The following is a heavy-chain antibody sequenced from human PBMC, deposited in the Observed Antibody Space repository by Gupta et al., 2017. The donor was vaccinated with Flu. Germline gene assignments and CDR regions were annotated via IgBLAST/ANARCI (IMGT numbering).Heavy chain of an antibody. D-gene: IGHD2-2*01. CDR2: INPNSGGA. V-gene: IGHV1-2*02. CDR1: TFTGYF. Sequence: TFTGYFIHWVRQAPGQGLEWLGWINPNSGGANYAQRFQGRVTMTRDTSISTAYMDLSRLTSDDTAVYFCARSISSTYPGDYWGQGALVTVS. CDR3: ARSISSTYPGDY. J-gene: IGHJ4*02.